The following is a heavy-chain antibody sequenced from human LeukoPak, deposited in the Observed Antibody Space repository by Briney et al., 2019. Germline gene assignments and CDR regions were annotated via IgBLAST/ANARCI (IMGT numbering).Heavy chain of an antibody. D-gene: IGHD1-26*01. CDR2: IRSDESKK. J-gene: IGHJ5*02. CDR3: ARDRGGSQST. CDR1: GFTFSSYA. V-gene: IGHV3-30*04. Sequence: GRSLRFFCAASGFTFSSYAMHWVRQAPGKGLEWVAFIRSDESKKYYADSVNGRFTISRDNSKNTVYLQMNSLRAEDTAVYYCARDRGGSQSTWGQGTLVTVSS.